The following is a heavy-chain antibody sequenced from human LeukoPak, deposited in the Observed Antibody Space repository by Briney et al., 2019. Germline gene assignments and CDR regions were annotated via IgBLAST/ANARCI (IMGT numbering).Heavy chain of an antibody. Sequence: GRSLRLSCAASGFTFSSYGMHWVRQAPGKGLEWVAVISYDGSNKYYADSVKGRFTISRDNSKNTLYLQMNSLRAEDTAVYYCAKPPRDFGVVIDHWGQGTLVTVSS. V-gene: IGHV3-30*18. CDR1: GFTFSSYG. CDR3: AKPPRDFGVVIDH. D-gene: IGHD3-3*01. J-gene: IGHJ4*02. CDR2: ISYDGSNK.